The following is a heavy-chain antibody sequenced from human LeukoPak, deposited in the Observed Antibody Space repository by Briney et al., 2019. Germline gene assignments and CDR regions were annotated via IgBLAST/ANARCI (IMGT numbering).Heavy chain of an antibody. V-gene: IGHV1-69*01. CDR3: ASSITIFGVVIPIDFGY. J-gene: IGHJ4*02. Sequence: SVKVSCKASGGTFSSYAISWVRQAPGQGLEWMGGIIPIFGTANYAQKFQGRVTITADESASTAYMELSSLRSEDTAVYYCASSITIFGVVIPIDFGYWGQGTLVTVSS. CDR2: IIPIFGTA. CDR1: GGTFSSYA. D-gene: IGHD3-3*01.